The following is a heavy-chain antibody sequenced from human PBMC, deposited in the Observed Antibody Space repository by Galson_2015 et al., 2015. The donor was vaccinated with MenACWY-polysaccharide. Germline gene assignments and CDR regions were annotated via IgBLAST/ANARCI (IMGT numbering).Heavy chain of an antibody. CDR3: ARAWSSGYYSDY. J-gene: IGHJ4*02. CDR1: GGSFTNYF. Sequence: SETLSLTCAVYGGSFTNYFWTWIRQSPEKGLEWIAEINHAGRTTYNPTLRSRVTVLVDPSKNQFSINLTSVTAADTAVYYCARAWSSGYYSDYWGQGIPVTISS. D-gene: IGHD3-22*01. V-gene: IGHV4-34*01. CDR2: INHAGRT.